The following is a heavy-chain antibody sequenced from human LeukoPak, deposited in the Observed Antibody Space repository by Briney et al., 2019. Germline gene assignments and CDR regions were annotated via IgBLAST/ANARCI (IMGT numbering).Heavy chain of an antibody. D-gene: IGHD6-19*01. V-gene: IGHV3-30*02. J-gene: IGHJ4*02. CDR3: ARESHGQYSSGWYYFDY. CDR1: GLTFSSYG. CDR2: IRYDGSNK. Sequence: PGGSLRLSCAASGLTFSSYGMHWVRQAPGKGLERVAFIRYDGSNKYYADSVKGRFTISRENSKNTLYLQMNSLRAEDTAVYYCARESHGQYSSGWYYFDYWGQGTLVTVSS.